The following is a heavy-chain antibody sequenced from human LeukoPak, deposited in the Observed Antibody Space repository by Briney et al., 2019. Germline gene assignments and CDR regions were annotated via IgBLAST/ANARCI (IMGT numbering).Heavy chain of an antibody. Sequence: GGSLRLSCAASGFTFSSHGMHWIRQAPGKGLEWVSYISSSGSTIYYADSVKGRFTISRDNAKNSLYLQMNSLRAEDTAVYYCARDPSIAAAGKTSDAFDIWGQGTMVTVSS. CDR1: GFTFSSHG. D-gene: IGHD6-13*01. J-gene: IGHJ3*02. CDR2: ISSSGSTI. V-gene: IGHV3-48*04. CDR3: ARDPSIAAAGKTSDAFDI.